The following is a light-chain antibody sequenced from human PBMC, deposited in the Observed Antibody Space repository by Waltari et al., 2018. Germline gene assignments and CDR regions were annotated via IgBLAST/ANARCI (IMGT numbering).Light chain of an antibody. CDR1: SSDVGGYNY. V-gene: IGLV2-14*03. CDR2: DVS. J-gene: IGLJ2*01. CDR3: SSLTSRSTVV. Sequence: QSALTQPASVSGSPGQSITISCTGTSSDVGGYNYVSWYQQHPGKAPKLMIFDVSNRPSGVSDRFSGSKSGNTASLTVSGLQAEDEADYYCSSLTSRSTVVFGGGTKLTVL.